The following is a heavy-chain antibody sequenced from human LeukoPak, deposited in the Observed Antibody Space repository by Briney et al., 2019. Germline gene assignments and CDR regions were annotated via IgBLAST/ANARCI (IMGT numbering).Heavy chain of an antibody. CDR3: ARGREWFDP. CDR1: GASFSGYY. J-gene: IGHJ5*02. V-gene: IGHV4-34*01. Sequence: SETLSLTCAVYGASFSGYYWSWIRQPPGKGLEWIGEINHSGSTNYNPSLKSRVTISVDTSKNQFSLKLSSVTAADTAVYYCARGREWFDPWGQGTLVTVSS. CDR2: INHSGST.